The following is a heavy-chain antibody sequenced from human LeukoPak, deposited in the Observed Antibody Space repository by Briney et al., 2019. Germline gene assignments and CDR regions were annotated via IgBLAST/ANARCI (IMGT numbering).Heavy chain of an antibody. J-gene: IGHJ6*03. D-gene: IGHD6-13*01. CDR2: INPNSGGT. V-gene: IGHV1-2*02. CDR1: GYTFTGYY. Sequence: ASVKVSCKASGYTFTGYYMHWVRQAPGQGLEWMGWINPNSGGTNYAQKFQGRVTMTRDTSISTAYMELSRLISDDTAVYYCARGAAAGNYYMDVWGKRTTVTISS. CDR3: ARGAAAGNYYMDV.